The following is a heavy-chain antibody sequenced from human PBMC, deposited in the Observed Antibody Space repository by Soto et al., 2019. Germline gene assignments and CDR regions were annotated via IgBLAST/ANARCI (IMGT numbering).Heavy chain of an antibody. Sequence: NAWVRQMPGKGLEWMGIIYPGDSDARYSPSFAGQVTISVDKSITTDYLHWSSLEASDSAVYYCARQGDMAATPADAFDIWGQGTLVTVSS. CDR3: ARQGDMAATPADAFDI. CDR2: IYPGDSDA. D-gene: IGHD6-19*01. J-gene: IGHJ3*02. V-gene: IGHV5-51*01.